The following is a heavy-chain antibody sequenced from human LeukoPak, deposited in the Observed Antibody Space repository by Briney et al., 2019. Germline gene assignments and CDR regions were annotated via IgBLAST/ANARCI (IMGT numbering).Heavy chain of an antibody. J-gene: IGHJ4*02. CDR1: GFTFSSYA. CDR2: ISGSGGST. CDR3: AKGGYCSSTSCYHEGVFDY. Sequence: GSLRLSCAASGFTFSSYAMSWVRQAPGKGLEWVSAISGSGGSTYYADSVKGRFTISRDNSKNTLYLQMNSLRAEDTAVYYCAKGGYCSSTSCYHEGVFDYWGQGTLVTVSS. D-gene: IGHD2-2*01. V-gene: IGHV3-23*01.